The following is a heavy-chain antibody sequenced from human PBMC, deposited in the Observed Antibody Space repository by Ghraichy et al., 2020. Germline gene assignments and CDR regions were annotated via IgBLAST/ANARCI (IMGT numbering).Heavy chain of an antibody. D-gene: IGHD7-27*01. V-gene: IGHV3-33*04. CDR1: GFTFSSYG. CDR3: ARTPGLTGIDY. CDR2: IWDDGSKK. J-gene: IGHJ4*02. Sequence: GGSLRLSCAASGFTFSSYGMHWVRQAPGKGLEWVAVIWDDGSKKYYTDSVKGHFTISRDDSNKTLHLHMNSLRAEDTAVYYCARTPGLTGIDYWGQGTMVTVSS.